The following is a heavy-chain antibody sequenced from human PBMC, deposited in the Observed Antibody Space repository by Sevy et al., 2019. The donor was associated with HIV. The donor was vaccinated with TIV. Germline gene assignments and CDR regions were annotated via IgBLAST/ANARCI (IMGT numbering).Heavy chain of an antibody. D-gene: IGHD3-3*01. Sequence: SETLSLTCIVSGDSNSSSSYYWGWIRQPPGKGLEWIASISYSGNTYYNPSLKSRTTMSIDTSKNQFFLTLNSVTAPDAAVYYCARSNPYYDFWSGYMTSGYFDFWGPGTLVTVSS. V-gene: IGHV4-39*01. CDR1: GDSNSSSSYY. CDR3: ARSNPYYDFWSGYMTSGYFDF. J-gene: IGHJ4*02. CDR2: ISYSGNT.